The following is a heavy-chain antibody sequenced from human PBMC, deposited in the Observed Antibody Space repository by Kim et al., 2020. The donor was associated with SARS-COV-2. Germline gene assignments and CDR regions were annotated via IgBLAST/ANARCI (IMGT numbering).Heavy chain of an antibody. CDR2: ISYDGSNK. Sequence: LSLTCAASGFTFSSYAMHWVRQAPGKGLEWVAVISYDGSNKYYADSVKGRFTISRDNSKNTVYLQMNSLRAEDTAVYYCARGLLWFGELLGSLFNFDYWGQGTLVTVSS. CDR3: ARGLLWFGELLGSLFNFDY. J-gene: IGHJ4*02. D-gene: IGHD3-10*01. CDR1: GFTFSSYA. V-gene: IGHV3-30*04.